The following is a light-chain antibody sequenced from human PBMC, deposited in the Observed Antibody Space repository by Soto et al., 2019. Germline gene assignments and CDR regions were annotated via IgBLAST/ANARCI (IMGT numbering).Light chain of an antibody. J-gene: IGKJ1*01. CDR1: QGIRND. V-gene: IGKV1-6*01. CDR3: LQDYDYPRT. CDR2: AAS. Sequence: AIQMTQSPSSLSASVGDRVTITCRASQGIRNDLGWYQQRPGKAPKLLIYAASILHTGVPSRFSGSGSGTDFTLTISSLQPEAFATYYCLQDYDYPRTFGQGTKVEIK.